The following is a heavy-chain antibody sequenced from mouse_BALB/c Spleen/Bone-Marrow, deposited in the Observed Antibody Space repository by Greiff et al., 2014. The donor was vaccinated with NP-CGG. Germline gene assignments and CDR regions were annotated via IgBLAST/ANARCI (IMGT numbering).Heavy chain of an antibody. CDR1: GFTFSNYG. D-gene: IGHD2-4*01. J-gene: IGHJ2*01. Sequence: EVQGVESGGDLVKPGGSLKLSCAAFGFTFSNYGMSWVRQIPDKRLEWVATISSGGTYTFYPDSVKGRFTISRDNTKNTLTLQMTSLKSEDTAMYYCARRRDYDYFDYWGQGTTLTVSS. V-gene: IGHV5-6*01. CDR2: ISSGGTYT. CDR3: ARRRDYDYFDY.